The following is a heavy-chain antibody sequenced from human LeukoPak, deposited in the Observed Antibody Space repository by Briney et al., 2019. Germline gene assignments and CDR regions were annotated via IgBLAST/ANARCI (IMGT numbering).Heavy chain of an antibody. J-gene: IGHJ4*02. CDR1: GGSISSSSYY. D-gene: IGHD3-9*01. Sequence: SETLSLTCTVPGGSISSSSYYWGWIRQPPGKGLEWIGSIYYSGSTYYNPSLKSRVTISVDTSKNQFSLKLSSVTAADTAVYYCARLYYDILTGYSFDYWGQGTLVTVSS. CDR3: ARLYYDILTGYSFDY. V-gene: IGHV4-39*01. CDR2: IYYSGST.